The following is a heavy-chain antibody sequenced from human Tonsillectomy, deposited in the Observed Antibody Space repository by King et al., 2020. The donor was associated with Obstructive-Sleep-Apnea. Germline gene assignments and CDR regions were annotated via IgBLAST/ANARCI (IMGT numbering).Heavy chain of an antibody. V-gene: IGHV3-9*01. CDR1: GFTFDYYA. J-gene: IGHJ4*02. CDR2: ISWTSGSI. CDR3: AKDKGYRSGWPLDY. Sequence: VQLVESGGGLVQPGRSLRLSCAASGFTFDYYAMHWFRQAPGQGLEWVSGISWTSGSIGYADSVKGRFTISRDNAKNSLYLQMNSLRAEDTELYYCAKDKGYRSGWPLDYWGQGTLVTVSS. D-gene: IGHD6-19*01.